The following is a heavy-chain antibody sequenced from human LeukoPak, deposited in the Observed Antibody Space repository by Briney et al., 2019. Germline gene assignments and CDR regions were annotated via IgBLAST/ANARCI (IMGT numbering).Heavy chain of an antibody. CDR1: GGSISSGTFY. CDR2: IYTSGRT. D-gene: IGHD1-26*01. CDR3: ARESLGPPYYFDF. V-gene: IGHV4-61*02. J-gene: IGHJ4*02. Sequence: SEALSLTCTVSGGSISSGTFYWSWIRQPAGKGLEWIGRIYTSGRTNCNPSLKSRVTISVDTSKNQFSLELNSVTAADTAVYYCARESLGPPYYFDFWGQGTLVTVSS.